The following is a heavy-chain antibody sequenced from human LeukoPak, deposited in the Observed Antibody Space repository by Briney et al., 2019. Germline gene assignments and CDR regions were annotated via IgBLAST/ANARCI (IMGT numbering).Heavy chain of an antibody. V-gene: IGHV3-7*01. CDR3: ARVRTGDAFDI. D-gene: IGHD3/OR15-3a*01. Sequence: PGGSLRLSCAGSEFTFSSYWMTWVRRAPGKGLEWMAHIKEDGSEKFYVDSVKGRFTISRDNAKNSLYLQMNNLRAEDTAIYYCARVRTGDAFDIWGQGTMVAVSS. CDR1: EFTFSSYW. CDR2: IKEDGSEK. J-gene: IGHJ3*02.